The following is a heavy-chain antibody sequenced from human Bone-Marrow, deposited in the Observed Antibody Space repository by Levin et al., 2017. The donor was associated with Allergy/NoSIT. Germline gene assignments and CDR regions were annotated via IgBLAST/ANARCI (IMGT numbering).Heavy chain of an antibody. Sequence: TSQTLSLTCAVSGSSIGSGHYWGWIRQPPGKGLEWIGNMYHNGNSYYNPSLKSRVSISVDTSKNQFSLKLHSVTAADTAVYYCARLECSGGGCYPSYYYMDVWGEGTTVTVSS. CDR3: ARLECSGGGCYPSYYYMDV. CDR2: MYHNGNS. CDR1: GSSIGSGHY. D-gene: IGHD2-15*01. V-gene: IGHV4-38-2*01. J-gene: IGHJ6*03.